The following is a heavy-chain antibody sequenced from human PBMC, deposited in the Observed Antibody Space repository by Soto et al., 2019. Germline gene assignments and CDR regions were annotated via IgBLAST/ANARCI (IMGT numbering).Heavy chain of an antibody. CDR1: GFTFSSYG. D-gene: IGHD2-2*01. CDR2: IWFDGSKK. CDR3: ARDRLVPYGYGMDV. Sequence: QMQLVESGGGVVQPGRSLRLSCAASGFTFSSYGIHWVRQAPGKGLEWVALIWFDGSKKYYVDSVKGRFAVSRDNSKNPLYLQMNRLRVEETAEYYCARDRLVPYGYGMDVWGQGTTVTVSS. V-gene: IGHV3-33*01. J-gene: IGHJ6*02.